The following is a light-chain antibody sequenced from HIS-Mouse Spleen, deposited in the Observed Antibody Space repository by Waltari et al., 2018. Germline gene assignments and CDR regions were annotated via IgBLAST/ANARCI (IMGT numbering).Light chain of an antibody. CDR3: QQLNSYPPT. Sequence: LTQSPATLSLSPGERATLSCRASQDISSYLAWYQQKPGKAPKLLIYAASTLQSGVPSRFSGSGSGTEFTLTISSLQPEDFATYYCQQLNSYPPTFGQGTKVEIK. CDR2: AAS. V-gene: IGKV1-9*01. CDR1: QDISSY. J-gene: IGKJ1*01.